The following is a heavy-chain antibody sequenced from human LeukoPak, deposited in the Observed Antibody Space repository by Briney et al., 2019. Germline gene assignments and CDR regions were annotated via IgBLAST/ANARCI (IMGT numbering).Heavy chain of an antibody. D-gene: IGHD3-10*01. Sequence: GGSLRLSCAASGFTVSSNYMTWVRQAPGKGLEWVSVIYKNAITYYADTVKGRFTISRDNSKNMLYLQMNSLGAEDTAVYYCARSLRIRGVPDYMDVWGKGTTVTISS. CDR2: IYKNAIT. V-gene: IGHV3-53*01. J-gene: IGHJ6*03. CDR1: GFTVSSNY. CDR3: ARSLRIRGVPDYMDV.